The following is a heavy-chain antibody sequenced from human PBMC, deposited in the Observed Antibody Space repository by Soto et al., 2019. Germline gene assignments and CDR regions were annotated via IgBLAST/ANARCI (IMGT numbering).Heavy chain of an antibody. V-gene: IGHV4-38-2*02. CDR1: GYSISNGDY. CDR2: VYYSGST. CDR3: ARNISTYFDS. J-gene: IGHJ4*02. Sequence: SETLSLTCTVSGYSISNGDYWGWIRQAPGKGLEWIGSVYYSGSTHYEPSLRGRIAISVDTLKNQFSLRLPSVTAADTAMYFCARNISTYFDSWGQGIPVTVS. D-gene: IGHD3-9*01.